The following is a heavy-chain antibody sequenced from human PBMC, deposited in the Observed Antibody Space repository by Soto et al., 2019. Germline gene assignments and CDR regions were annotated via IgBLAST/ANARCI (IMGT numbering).Heavy chain of an antibody. CDR2: IYYSGST. CDR1: GGSISSGDYY. J-gene: IGHJ4*02. Sequence: QVQLQESGPGLVKPSQTLSLTCTVSGGSISSGDYYWSWIRQPPGKGLEWIGYIYYSGSTYYNPYLKRRVPISVDTSTNQFSLKLSSVTAADTAVYYCASAQGSGFLVSWGQGTLVTVSS. V-gene: IGHV4-30-4*01. D-gene: IGHD3-10*01. CDR3: ASAQGSGFLVS.